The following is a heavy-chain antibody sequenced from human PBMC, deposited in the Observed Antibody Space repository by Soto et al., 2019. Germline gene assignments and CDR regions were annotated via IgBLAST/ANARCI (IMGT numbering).Heavy chain of an antibody. CDR2: ISGYNGNT. CDR3: AREGQAPYYYYGMDV. J-gene: IGHJ6*02. CDR1: GYTFISYG. V-gene: IGHV1-18*01. Sequence: ASVKVSCKASGYTFISYGISWVRQAPGQGLEWMGWISGYNGNTNYAEKFQGRVTMTTDTSTSTAHMELRSLRSDDTAVYYCAREGQAPYYYYGMDVWGQGTAVTVSS.